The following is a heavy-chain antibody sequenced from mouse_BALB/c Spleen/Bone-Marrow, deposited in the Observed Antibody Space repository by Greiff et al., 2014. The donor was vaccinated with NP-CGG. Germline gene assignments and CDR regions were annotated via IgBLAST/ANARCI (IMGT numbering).Heavy chain of an antibody. CDR3: ARGGNPFAY. CDR2: ISNGGGST. Sequence: EVMLVESGGGLAQPGGSLKLSCAASGFTFSSYTMSWVRQTPEKRLEWVAYISNGGGSTYYPDTVKGRFTISRDNAKNTLYLQMSSLKSEDTAMYYCARGGNPFAYWGQGTLVTVSA. J-gene: IGHJ3*01. CDR1: GFTFSSYT. V-gene: IGHV5-12-2*01. D-gene: IGHD1-1*02.